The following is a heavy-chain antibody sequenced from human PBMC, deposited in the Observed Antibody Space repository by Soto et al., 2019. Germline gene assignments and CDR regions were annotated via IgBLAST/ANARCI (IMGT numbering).Heavy chain of an antibody. CDR2: FYYSGST. D-gene: IGHD2-21*02. V-gene: IGHV4-59*01. CDR3: ARVTLTSYYEY. J-gene: IGHJ4*02. CDR1: AGSISSYY. Sequence: SETLSLTCTVSAGSISSYYWSWIRQPPGKGLEWIGYFYYSGSTNYNPSLKSRVTISVDTSKNRFSLKLSSVTAADPAVYYCARVTLTSYYEYCGQGTLVTVS.